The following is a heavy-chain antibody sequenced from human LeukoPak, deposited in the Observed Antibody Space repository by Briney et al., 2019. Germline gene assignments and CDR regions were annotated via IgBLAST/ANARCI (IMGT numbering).Heavy chain of an antibody. V-gene: IGHV4-4*02. CDR3: ARRRNYYYYYMDV. J-gene: IGHJ6*03. CDR1: GGSISSSNW. Sequence: SGTLSLTCAVSGGSISSSNWWSWVRQPPGKGLEWIGEIYHSGSTNYNPSLKSRVTISVDTSKNQFSLKLSSVTAADTAVCYCARRRNYYYYYMDVWGKGTTVTVSS. CDR2: IYHSGST.